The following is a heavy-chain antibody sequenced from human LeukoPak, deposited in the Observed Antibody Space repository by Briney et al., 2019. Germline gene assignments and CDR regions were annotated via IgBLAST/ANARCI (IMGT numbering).Heavy chain of an antibody. J-gene: IGHJ3*02. V-gene: IGHV3-66*04. Sequence: GGSLRLSCAASGFTVSSNYMSWVRQAPGKGLEWVSVIYSGGSTYYADSVKGRFTISRDNSKNTLYLQMNSLRAEDTAVYYCAGPGIAVAGTAFDIWGQGTMVTVSS. CDR2: IYSGGST. CDR1: GFTVSSNY. CDR3: AGPGIAVAGTAFDI. D-gene: IGHD6-19*01.